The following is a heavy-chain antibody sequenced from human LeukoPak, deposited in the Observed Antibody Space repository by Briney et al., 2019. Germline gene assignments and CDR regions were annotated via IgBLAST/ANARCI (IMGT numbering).Heavy chain of an antibody. V-gene: IGHV3-21*01. D-gene: IGHD3-10*01. CDR2: ISSSSSYM. CDR1: GFTFSSYR. Sequence: GGSLSHSCAASGFTFSSYRMNWVRQAPGKGLEWVSSISSSSSYMYYADSVKGRFTISRDNAKNSLYLQMNSLRAEDTAVYYCARDLHVLLWFGELDYWGQGTLVTVSS. J-gene: IGHJ4*02. CDR3: ARDLHVLLWFGELDY.